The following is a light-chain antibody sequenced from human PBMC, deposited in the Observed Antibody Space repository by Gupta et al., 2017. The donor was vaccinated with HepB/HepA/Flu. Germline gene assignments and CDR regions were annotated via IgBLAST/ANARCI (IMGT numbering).Light chain of an antibody. Sequence: EIVMTQSPATLSVSPGERAVLSCRASQRISSNLVWYQQKPGQAPRLLIYDASSRASGIPARFSGSGSGTEFTLTISILQSEDFAVFYCQQYNDWPRTFGQGTKVEVK. V-gene: IGKV3-15*01. J-gene: IGKJ1*01. CDR3: QQYNDWPRT. CDR2: DAS. CDR1: QRISSN.